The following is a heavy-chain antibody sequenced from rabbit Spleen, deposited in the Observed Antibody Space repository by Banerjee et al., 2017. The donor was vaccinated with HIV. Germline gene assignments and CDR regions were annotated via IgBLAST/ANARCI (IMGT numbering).Heavy chain of an antibody. J-gene: IGHJ6*01. CDR3: ARDTSSSFSSYGMDL. Sequence: QSLEESGGDLVKPGASLTLTCKASGFDFTSTYYMCWVRQAPGKGLEWIGCIDTSSSNTAYATWAKGRFTISKTSSTTVTLQMTSLTAADTATYFCARDTSSSFSSYGMDLWVPGTLVTVS. CDR2: IDTSSSNT. D-gene: IGHD1-1*01. V-gene: IGHV1S40*01. CDR1: GFDFTSTYY.